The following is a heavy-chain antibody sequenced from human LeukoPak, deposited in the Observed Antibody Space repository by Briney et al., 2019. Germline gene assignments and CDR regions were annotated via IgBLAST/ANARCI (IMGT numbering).Heavy chain of an antibody. J-gene: IGHJ4*02. CDR2: IYTSGST. V-gene: IGHV4-4*07. Sequence: ETXSLTCXVSGGSISSYYWSWIRQPAGKGLEWVXXIYTSGSTNYNPSLKSRVTISVDTSKNQFSLKLSSVTAADTAVYYCARDGWLGDPSRFDYWGQGTLVTVSS. CDR3: ARDGWLGDPSRFDY. D-gene: IGHD4-17*01. CDR1: GGSISSYY.